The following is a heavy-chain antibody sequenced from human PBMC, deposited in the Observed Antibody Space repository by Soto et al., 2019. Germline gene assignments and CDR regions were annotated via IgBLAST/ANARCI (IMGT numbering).Heavy chain of an antibody. CDR3: ANGYCSGGSCYRYYFDY. D-gene: IGHD2-15*01. V-gene: IGHV3-23*01. CDR1: GFTFSSYA. Sequence: PGGSLRLSCAASGFTFSSYAMSWVRQAPGKGLEWVSAISGSGGSTYYADSVKGRFTISRDNSKNTLYLQMNSLRAEDTAVYYCANGYCSGGSCYRYYFDYWGQGTLVTVSS. CDR2: ISGSGGST. J-gene: IGHJ4*02.